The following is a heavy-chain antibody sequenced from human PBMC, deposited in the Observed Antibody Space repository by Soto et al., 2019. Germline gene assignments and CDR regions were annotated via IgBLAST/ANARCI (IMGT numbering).Heavy chain of an antibody. Sequence: SLPRSVSGGSLCSGCYYWGWIRQPPGKGLEWIGSIYYSGSTYYNPSLKSRVTISVDTSKNQFSLKLSSVTAADTAVYYCARVPGPWGQGTLVTVSS. CDR3: ARVPGP. D-gene: IGHD2-2*01. J-gene: IGHJ5*02. CDR2: IYYSGST. V-gene: IGHV4-39*01. CDR1: GGSLCSGCYY.